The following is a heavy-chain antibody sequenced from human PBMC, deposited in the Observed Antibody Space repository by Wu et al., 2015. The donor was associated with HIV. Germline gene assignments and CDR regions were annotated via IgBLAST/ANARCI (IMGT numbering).Heavy chain of an antibody. D-gene: IGHD6-19*01. CDR2: ISLIFATS. CDR1: GGTFSSYA. J-gene: IGHJ4*02. CDR3: ARDGDHIAVAGTLDY. Sequence: QVQLVQSGAEVKKPGSSVKVSCKASGGTFSSYAISWVRQAPGQGLEWMGRISLIFATSIYTQRFQGRVTITADESTSAVYMELSSLRSVDTAVYYCARDGDHIAVAGTLDYWGQGTLVTVSS. V-gene: IGHV1-69*13.